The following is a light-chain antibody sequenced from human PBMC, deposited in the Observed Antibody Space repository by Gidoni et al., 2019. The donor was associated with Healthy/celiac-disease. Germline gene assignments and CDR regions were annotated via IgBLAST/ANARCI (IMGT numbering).Light chain of an antibody. CDR2: GAS. Sequence: IVLTPSPGTLSLSPGERATLSCRASQSVSSSYLAWYQQKPGQAPRLLIYGASSRATGIPDRFSGSGSGTDFTLTISRLEPEDFAVYYCQQYGSLPPTFGGGTKVEIK. J-gene: IGKJ4*01. CDR1: QSVSSSY. CDR3: QQYGSLPPT. V-gene: IGKV3-20*01.